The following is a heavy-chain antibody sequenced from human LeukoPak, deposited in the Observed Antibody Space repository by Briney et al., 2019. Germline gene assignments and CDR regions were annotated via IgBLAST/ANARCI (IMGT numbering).Heavy chain of an antibody. CDR2: IKQDGSEQ. CDR3: AREVTIFGVVIMNYYYYGLDV. J-gene: IGHJ6*02. D-gene: IGHD3-3*01. Sequence: GGSLRLSCVASRFTFSTYWMSWVRQAPGKGLEWVANIKQDGSEQYYVDSVKGRFTISRDNAKNSLYLQMNSLRAEDTAVYYCAREVTIFGVVIMNYYYYGLDVWGQGTTVTVSS. CDR1: RFTFSTYW. V-gene: IGHV3-7*01.